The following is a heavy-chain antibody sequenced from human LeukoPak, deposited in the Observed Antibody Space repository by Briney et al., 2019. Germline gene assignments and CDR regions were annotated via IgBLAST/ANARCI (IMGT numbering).Heavy chain of an antibody. Sequence: PSETLSLTCTVSGGSISSYYWSWIRQPPGKGLEWIGYIYYSESTNYNPSLKSRVTISVDTSKNQISLKLSSVTAADTAVYYCARRLYDTGPWFDPWGQGTLVTVSS. D-gene: IGHD3-3*01. CDR1: GGSISSYY. CDR2: IYYSEST. CDR3: ARRLYDTGPWFDP. V-gene: IGHV4-59*01. J-gene: IGHJ5*02.